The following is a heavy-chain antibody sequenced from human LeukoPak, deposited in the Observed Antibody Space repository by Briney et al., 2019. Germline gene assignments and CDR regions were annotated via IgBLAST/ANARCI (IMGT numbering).Heavy chain of an antibody. CDR2: ISAYNGNT. CDR3: ARAPGYCSSTSCYWSDS. D-gene: IGHD2-2*01. V-gene: IGHV1-18*01. Sequence: SSVHVSCKPSGYTFTRFGIIWVRQAPGPGHEAMGWISAYNGNTHYAPKFQGRLTMTTDTSTSTAYMELRSLRSDDTAVYYCARAPGYCSSTSCYWSDSWGQGTLVTVSS. J-gene: IGHJ5*01. CDR1: GYTFTRFG.